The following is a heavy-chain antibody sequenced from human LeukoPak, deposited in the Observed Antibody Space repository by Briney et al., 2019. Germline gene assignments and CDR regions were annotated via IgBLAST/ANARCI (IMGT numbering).Heavy chain of an antibody. CDR3: AKVYSAGWYPGYFDY. J-gene: IGHJ4*02. V-gene: IGHV3-23*01. Sequence: GGSLRLSCAASGFTFSSYGMSWVRQAPGKGLEWVSAISGSGGSTFYADSVKGRFTISRDNSKNTLYLQMNSLRAEDKAVYYCAKVYSAGWYPGYFDYWGQGTLVTVSS. D-gene: IGHD6-19*01. CDR1: GFTFSSYG. CDR2: ISGSGGST.